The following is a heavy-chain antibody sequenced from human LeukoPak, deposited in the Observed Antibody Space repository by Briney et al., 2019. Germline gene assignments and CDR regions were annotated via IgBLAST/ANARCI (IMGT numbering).Heavy chain of an antibody. CDR3: ARDRSSGYYPDAFDI. CDR2: IYYSGRT. CDR1: GGSISSYY. Sequence: SETLSLTCTVSGGSISSYYWSWIRQPPGKGLGWIGYIYYSGRTNYHPSLKSRVTISVDTSKNQFSLKLRSVTAADTAVYYCARDRSSGYYPDAFDIWGQGTMVTVSS. J-gene: IGHJ3*02. V-gene: IGHV4-59*01. D-gene: IGHD3-22*01.